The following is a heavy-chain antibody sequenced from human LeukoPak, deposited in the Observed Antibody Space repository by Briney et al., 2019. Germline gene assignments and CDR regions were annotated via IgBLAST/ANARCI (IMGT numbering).Heavy chain of an antibody. CDR3: ARHYYDFWSGHNYYFDY. CDR2: INHSGST. V-gene: IGHV4-34*01. CDR1: GGSFSGYY. J-gene: IGHJ4*02. D-gene: IGHD3-3*01. Sequence: PSETLSLTCAVYGGSFSGYYWSWIRQPPGKGLEWIGEINHSGSTNYNPSLKSRVTISVDTSKNQFSLKLSSVTAADTAAYYCARHYYDFWSGHNYYFDYWGQGTLVTVSS.